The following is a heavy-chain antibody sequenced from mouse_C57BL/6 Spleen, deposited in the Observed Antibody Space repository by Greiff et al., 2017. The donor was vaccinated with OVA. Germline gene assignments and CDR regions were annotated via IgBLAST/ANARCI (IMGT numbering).Heavy chain of an antibody. CDR1: GYTFTSYW. Sequence: VKLQESGAELVRPGSSVKLSCKASGYTFTSYWMHWVKQRPIQGLEWIGNIDPSDSETHYNQKFKDKATLTVDKSSSTAYMQLSSLTSEDSAVYYCARAYGNAWFAYWGQGTLVTVSA. D-gene: IGHD1-1*01. CDR2: IDPSDSET. CDR3: ARAYGNAWFAY. V-gene: IGHV1-52*01. J-gene: IGHJ3*01.